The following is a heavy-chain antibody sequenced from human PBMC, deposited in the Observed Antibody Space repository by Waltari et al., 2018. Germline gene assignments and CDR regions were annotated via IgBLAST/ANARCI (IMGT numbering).Heavy chain of an antibody. V-gene: IGHV1-2*02. CDR1: GFTLTGYY. Sequence: QVQLVQSGAEGKMPGASVKVSCRASGFTLTGYYMHWLRQAPGQGLEWMGWINPNSGGTKFAQKFQGRVTMTRDTSISTAYMELSRLSSDDTAVYYCARGGYTSAWYEPDFDYWGQGTLVTVSS. J-gene: IGHJ4*02. D-gene: IGHD6-19*01. CDR3: ARGGYTSAWYEPDFDY. CDR2: INPNSGGT.